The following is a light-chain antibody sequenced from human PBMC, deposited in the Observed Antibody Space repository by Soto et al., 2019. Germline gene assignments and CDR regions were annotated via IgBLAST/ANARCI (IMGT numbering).Light chain of an antibody. Sequence: ALAQPSSVSGSPGQSITISCTGTSTDVGGYNYVSWYQHHSGKAPKLLIYEVTNRPSGISDRFSGSKSVNTASLTISGLHAEDESDYYCGSYSSTDTPFVFGTGTKVAVL. CDR3: GSYSSTDTPFV. V-gene: IGLV2-14*01. CDR2: EVT. J-gene: IGLJ1*01. CDR1: STDVGGYNY.